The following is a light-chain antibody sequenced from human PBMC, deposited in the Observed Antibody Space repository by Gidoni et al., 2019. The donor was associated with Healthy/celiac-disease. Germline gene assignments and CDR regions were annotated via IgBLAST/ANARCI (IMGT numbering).Light chain of an antibody. CDR1: QSLLHSNGYNY. J-gene: IGKJ1*01. CDR3: MQALQTPRT. CDR2: LGS. V-gene: IGKV2-28*01. Sequence: GEPASISCRSSQSLLHSNGYNYLDWYLQKPGQSPQLLIYLGSNRASEVPDRFSGSGSGTDFTLKISRVEAEDVGVYYCMQALQTPRTFGQGTKVXIK.